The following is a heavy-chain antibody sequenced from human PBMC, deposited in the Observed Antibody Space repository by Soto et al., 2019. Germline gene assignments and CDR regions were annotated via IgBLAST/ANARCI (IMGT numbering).Heavy chain of an antibody. J-gene: IGHJ4*02. V-gene: IGHV1-3*01. Sequence: GASVKVSCKASGYTFTSYAMHWVRQAPGHRLEWMGWVNAGNGNTKYSQKLQGRVTITRDTSASTAYMELSSLRSEDTAVYYCARDLEWEPRGLFDYWGQGTLVTVSS. CDR2: VNAGNGNT. CDR3: ARDLEWEPRGLFDY. CDR1: GYTFTSYA. D-gene: IGHD3-3*01.